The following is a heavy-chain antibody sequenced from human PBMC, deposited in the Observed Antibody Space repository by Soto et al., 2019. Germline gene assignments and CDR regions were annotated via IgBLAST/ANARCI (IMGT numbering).Heavy chain of an antibody. V-gene: IGHV4-31*03. CDR3: ARGSRYFFGLNWFDP. Sequence: SETLSLTCTVSGGSISSGGYYWSWIRQHPGKGLEWIGYIYYSGSTYYNPSLKSRVTISVDTSKNQFSLKPSSVTAADTAVYYCARGSRYFFGLNWFDPWGQGTLVTVSS. D-gene: IGHD3-9*01. J-gene: IGHJ5*02. CDR2: IYYSGST. CDR1: GGSISSGGYY.